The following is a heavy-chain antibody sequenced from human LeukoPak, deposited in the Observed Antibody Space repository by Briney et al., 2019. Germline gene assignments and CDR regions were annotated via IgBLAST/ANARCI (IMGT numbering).Heavy chain of an antibody. J-gene: IGHJ4*02. CDR1: GFAFSGEV. D-gene: IGHD3-22*01. V-gene: IGHV3-23*01. Sequence: VGSLRLSCAASGFAFSGEVMNWVRQAPGKGLEWVSTITYNGRSTFYADSVKGRFTISRDNSRNTLYLKLSRLRAESTAVYYCAKARDSGASRGSHDFDFWGQATLVTVSS. CDR2: ITYNGRST. CDR3: AKARDSGASRGSHDFDF.